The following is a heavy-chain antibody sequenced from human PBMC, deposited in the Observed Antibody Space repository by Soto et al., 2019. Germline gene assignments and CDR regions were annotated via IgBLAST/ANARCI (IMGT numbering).Heavy chain of an antibody. CDR3: ARDFVVGGPTINYYYGMDV. V-gene: IGHV4-59*01. D-gene: IGHD1-26*01. J-gene: IGHJ6*02. CDR1: GGSLSSYY. Sequence: SETLSLTCTVSGGSLSSYYWSWIRQSPGKGLESLGYIYYSDSTNYNPSFKSRVTISVDTSKNQFSLKLSSVTAEDTAVYYCARDFVVGGPTINYYYGMDVWGQGTTVTVS. CDR2: IYYSDST.